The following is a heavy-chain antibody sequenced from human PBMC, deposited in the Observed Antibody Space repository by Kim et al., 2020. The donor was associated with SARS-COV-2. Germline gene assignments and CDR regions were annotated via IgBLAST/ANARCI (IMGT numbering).Heavy chain of an antibody. CDR3: ASSLGRGTGIGT. D-gene: IGHD3-10*01. V-gene: IGHV4-59*01. J-gene: IGHJ3*01. Sequence: NYTPPPKSRVTIAVDTSKNQFSLKLSSVTAADTAVYYCASSLGRGTGIGTWGQGTMVTVSS.